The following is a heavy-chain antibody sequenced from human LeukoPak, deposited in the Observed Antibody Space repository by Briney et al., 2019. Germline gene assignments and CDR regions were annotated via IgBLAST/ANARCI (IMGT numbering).Heavy chain of an antibody. CDR1: GFTLRSQA. D-gene: IGHD6-19*01. CDR3: ASAGLGCYDY. V-gene: IGHV3-23*01. CDR2: IGGSGSIK. Sequence: GASLRLSCAASGFTLRSQAMSWVRQAPGKGLEWVSVIGGSGSIKYYRDSVKGRFTISRDNSKNTLYLQMNSLRAEDTAVYYSASAGLGCYDYWGQGTLVTVSS. J-gene: IGHJ4*02.